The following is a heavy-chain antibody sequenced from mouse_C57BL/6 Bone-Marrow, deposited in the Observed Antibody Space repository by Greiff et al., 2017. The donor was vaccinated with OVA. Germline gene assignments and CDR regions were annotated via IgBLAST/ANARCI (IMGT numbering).Heavy chain of an antibody. CDR2: IYPRSGNT. CDR1: GYTFTSYG. J-gene: IGHJ2*01. Sequence: QVQLKESGAELARPGASVKLSCKASGYTFTSYGISWVKQRTGQGLEWIGEIYPRSGNTYYNEKFKSKATLTVDTSSSTAYMQLSSLTSEDSAVYYCARSSYYSNFDYWGQGTTLTVSS. CDR3: ARSSYYSNFDY. D-gene: IGHD2-5*01. V-gene: IGHV1-81*01.